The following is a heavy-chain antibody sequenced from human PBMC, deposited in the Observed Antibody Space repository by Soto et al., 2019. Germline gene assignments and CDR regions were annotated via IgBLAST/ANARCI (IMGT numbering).Heavy chain of an antibody. CDR2: ISGSAGTT. J-gene: IGHJ6*02. D-gene: IGHD3-22*01. Sequence: EVQLLESGGALVQPGGSLRLSCAASGLTFNKYAMKWVRQAPGKGLEWVSGISGSAGTTYYADSVKGRFTISRDNSKNILQLQMSSLRAEDTAVYYCAKDLGHIDISGYYYPYYGMDVSGQGTTVTVSS. V-gene: IGHV3-23*01. CDR3: AKDLGHIDISGYYYPYYGMDV. CDR1: GLTFNKYA.